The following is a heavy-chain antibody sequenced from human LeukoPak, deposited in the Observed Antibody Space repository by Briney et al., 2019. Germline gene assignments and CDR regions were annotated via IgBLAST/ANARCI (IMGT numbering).Heavy chain of an antibody. V-gene: IGHV3-21*01. J-gene: IGHJ4*02. CDR2: ISSSSSYI. D-gene: IGHD6-6*01. CDR1: GFTFSSYS. CDR3: ARAPYSSSPPDY. Sequence: PGGSLRLSCAASGFTFSSYSMNWVRRAPGKGLEWVSSISSSSSYIYYADSVKGRFTISRDNAKNSLYLQMNSLRAEDTAVYYCARAPYSSSPPDYWGQGTLVTVSS.